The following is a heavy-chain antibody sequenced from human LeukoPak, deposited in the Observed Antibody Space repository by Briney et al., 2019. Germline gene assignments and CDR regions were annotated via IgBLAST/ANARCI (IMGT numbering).Heavy chain of an antibody. CDR1: GGSIRSSSYY. CDR2: IYYTGST. V-gene: IGHV4-39*07. J-gene: IGHJ6*03. Sequence: PSETLSLTCTVSGGSIRSSSYYWGWIRQPPGKGLEWIGCIYYTGSTYYNPSLKSRVTISVDTSKNQFSLKLSSVTAADTAVYYCARDAHTIFGGYMDVWGKGTTVTVSS. D-gene: IGHD3-3*01. CDR3: ARDAHTIFGGYMDV.